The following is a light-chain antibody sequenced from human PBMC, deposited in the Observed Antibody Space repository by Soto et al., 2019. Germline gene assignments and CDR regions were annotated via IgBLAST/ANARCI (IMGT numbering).Light chain of an antibody. CDR3: MQGTHWPWT. V-gene: IGKV2-30*01. CDR1: XXLVYSDGSTY. CDR2: KVS. Sequence: VVMTQSTLSLPVTXXQXXXXXXXXXXXLVYSDGSTYLNWFQQRPGQSPRRLIYKVSNRDSGVPDRFSGSGSGTDFTLKISRVEAEDVGVYYCMQGTHWPWTFGQGTKVDIK. J-gene: IGKJ1*01.